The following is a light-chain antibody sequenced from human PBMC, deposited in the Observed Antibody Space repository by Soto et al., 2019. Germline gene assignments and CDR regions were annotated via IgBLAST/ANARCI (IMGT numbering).Light chain of an antibody. CDR2: KAS. Sequence: DIQMTQSPSTLSASVGDRVTITCRASQSISSWLAWYQQKPGKAPKVLIYKASTLQSGVPSRFSGSGSGTEFTLAISSLQPDDFATYYCQQYNDNWTFGQGTKVEIK. CDR1: QSISSW. J-gene: IGKJ1*01. CDR3: QQYNDNWT. V-gene: IGKV1-5*03.